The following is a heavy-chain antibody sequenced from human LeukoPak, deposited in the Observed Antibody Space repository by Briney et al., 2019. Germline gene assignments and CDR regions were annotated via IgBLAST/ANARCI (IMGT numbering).Heavy chain of an antibody. CDR2: LKYDGGIK. CDR3: ARDRGEKNFDY. J-gene: IGHJ4*02. CDR1: GFTFNIFD. D-gene: IGHD2-21*01. Sequence: GKSLRLSCAASGFTFNIFDMHWVRQAPGKGLDWVAFLKYDGGIKDYADFVKGRFIISRDNSKNTLYLQLNSLRVEDTAVYYCARDRGEKNFDYWGQGTMVTVSS. V-gene: IGHV3-33*01.